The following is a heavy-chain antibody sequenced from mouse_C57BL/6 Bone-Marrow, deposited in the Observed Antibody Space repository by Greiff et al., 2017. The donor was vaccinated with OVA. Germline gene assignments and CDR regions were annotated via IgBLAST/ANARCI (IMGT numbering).Heavy chain of an antibody. Sequence: QVQLQQPGAELVRPGSSVKLSCKASGYTFTSYWMHWVKQRPIQGLEWIGNIDPSDSETHYNQKFKDKATLTVDKSSSTAYMQLSSLTSEDSAFYYCARESIIYDGTWGDYWGQGTTLTVSS. J-gene: IGHJ2*01. CDR2: IDPSDSET. CDR3: ARESIIYDGTWGDY. CDR1: GYTFTSYW. V-gene: IGHV1-52*01. D-gene: IGHD2-3*01.